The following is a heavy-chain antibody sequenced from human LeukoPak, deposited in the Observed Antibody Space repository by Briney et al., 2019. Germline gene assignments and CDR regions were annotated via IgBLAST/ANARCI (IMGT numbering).Heavy chain of an antibody. V-gene: IGHV1-46*01. CDR1: GYTFTSYY. CDR3: AREPRRWQLWPENTYYYYGMDV. Sequence: GASVKVSCKASGYTFTSYYMHWVRQAPGQGLEWMGIINPSGGSTSYAQKFQGRVTMTRDTSTSTVYMKLSSLRSEDTAVYYCAREPRRWQLWPENTYYYYGMDVWGQGTTVTVSS. J-gene: IGHJ6*02. CDR2: INPSGGST. D-gene: IGHD5-18*01.